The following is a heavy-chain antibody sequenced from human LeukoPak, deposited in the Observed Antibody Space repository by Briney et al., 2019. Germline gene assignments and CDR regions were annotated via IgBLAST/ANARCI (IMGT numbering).Heavy chain of an antibody. CDR3: AKDLEDYYGSGSYFDY. V-gene: IGHV3-23*01. CDR1: GFTFSSYP. CDR2: ISGSGGST. D-gene: IGHD3-10*01. Sequence: GGSLRLSCPASGFTFSSYPMSWVRQAQGKGLDWVSAISGSGGSTYYADSVKGRFTISRDNSKNTLYLQMNSLRAEDTAVYYCAKDLEDYYGSGSYFDYWGQGTLVTVSS. J-gene: IGHJ4*02.